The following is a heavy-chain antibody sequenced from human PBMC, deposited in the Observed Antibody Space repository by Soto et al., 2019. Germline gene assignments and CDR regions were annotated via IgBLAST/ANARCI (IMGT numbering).Heavy chain of an antibody. V-gene: IGHV4-61*01. CDR3: ARVGSSCHSGGCYYYYGLGV. Sequence: QVRLQESGPGLVKPSETLSLSCLVSGDSVGNGPYYWSWIRQSPGEGLEWSAYIYYSGSTNVNPSLESRVNISIDMSKHQFFLELRSVTAADAAVYFCARVGSSCHSGGCYYYYGLGVWGQGTTVAISS. J-gene: IGHJ6*02. CDR2: IYYSGST. CDR1: GDSVGNGPYY. D-gene: IGHD1-26*01.